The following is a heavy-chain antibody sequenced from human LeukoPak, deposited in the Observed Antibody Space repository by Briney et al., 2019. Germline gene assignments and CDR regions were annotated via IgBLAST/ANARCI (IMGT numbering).Heavy chain of an antibody. CDR1: GYTFTSYG. J-gene: IGHJ4*02. D-gene: IGHD3-10*01. CDR3: ARDRDYYGSGSCYSKIDY. V-gene: IGHV1-18*04. Sequence: GASVKVSCKASGYTFTSYGISWVRQAPGQGLEWMGWISAYNGNTNYAQKLQGRVTMTTDTSTSTAYMELRSLRSDDTAVYYCARDRDYYGSGSCYSKIDYRGQGTLVTVST. CDR2: ISAYNGNT.